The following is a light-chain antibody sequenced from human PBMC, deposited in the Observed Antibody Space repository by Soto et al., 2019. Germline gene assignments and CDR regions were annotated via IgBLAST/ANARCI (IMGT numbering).Light chain of an antibody. CDR3: CSYTRTTSFV. Sequence: QSVLTQPASVSGSPGQSITISCTGTSNDVGGYNYVSWFQQHAGKAPKFMIYDVSHRSSGVSNRFSGSKSGNTASLIISGLQAEDEADYYCCSYTRTTSFVFGTGTKLTVL. V-gene: IGLV2-14*03. CDR1: SNDVGGYNY. CDR2: DVS. J-gene: IGLJ1*01.